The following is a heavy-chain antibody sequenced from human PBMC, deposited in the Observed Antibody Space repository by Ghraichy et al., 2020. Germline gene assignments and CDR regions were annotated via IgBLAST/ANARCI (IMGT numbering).Heavy chain of an antibody. CDR1: GFTFSSYG. J-gene: IGHJ4*02. D-gene: IGHD3-10*01. V-gene: IGHV3-30*02. Sequence: GGSLRLSCAASGFTFSSYGMHWVRQAPGKGLEWVAFIRYDGSNKYYADSVKGRFTISRDNSKNTLYLQMNSLRAEDTAVYYCAKDFFPNEGEISTLDYWGQGTLVTVSS. CDR3: AKDFFPNEGEISTLDY. CDR2: IRYDGSNK.